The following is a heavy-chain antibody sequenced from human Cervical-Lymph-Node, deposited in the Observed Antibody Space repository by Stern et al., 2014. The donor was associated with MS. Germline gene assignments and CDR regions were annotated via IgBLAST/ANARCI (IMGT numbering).Heavy chain of an antibody. J-gene: IGHJ4*02. V-gene: IGHV3-9*01. CDR2: IIWNSSSI. D-gene: IGHD4-11*01. Sequence: QLVESGGDLVQPGRSLRLSCAASGFTFDDYAMQWVRQTPAKGLEWVAGIIWNSSSIAYSASGKGRFTIHNDNAKHSLELQLNSLKPEDPDLYYCVKDVDSSIEVSFDYWGQGTLVTVSS. CDR1: GFTFDDYA. CDR3: VKDVDSSIEVSFDY.